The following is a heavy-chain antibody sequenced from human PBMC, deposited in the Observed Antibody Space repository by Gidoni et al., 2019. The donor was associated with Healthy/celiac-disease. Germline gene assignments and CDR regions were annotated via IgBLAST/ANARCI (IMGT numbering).Heavy chain of an antibody. CDR3: AREAENYYGSGSYGTYFDY. D-gene: IGHD3-10*01. CDR2: SYHSGST. J-gene: IGHJ4*02. V-gene: IGHV4-30-2*01. CDR1: GGSISSGGYS. Sequence: QLQLQESGPGLVKPSQTLSLTCTVSGGSISSGGYSWSWIRRPPGKGLEWIGYSYHSGSTYYNPSLKSRVTISVDRSKNQFSLKLSSVTAADTAVYYCAREAENYYGSGSYGTYFDYWGQGTLVTVSS.